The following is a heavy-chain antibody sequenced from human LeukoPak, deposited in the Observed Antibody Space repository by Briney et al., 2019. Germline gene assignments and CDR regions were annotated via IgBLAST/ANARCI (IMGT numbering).Heavy chain of an antibody. J-gene: IGHJ6*03. Sequence: PGGSLRLSCAASGFTFSSYWMSWVRQAPGKGLEWIREINHSGSTNYNPSLKSRVTISVDTSKNQFSLKLSSVTAADTAVYYCARTGPGIAAGTYYYMDVWGKGTTVTVSS. CDR1: GFTFSSYW. V-gene: IGHV4-34*01. D-gene: IGHD6-13*01. CDR2: INHSGST. CDR3: ARTGPGIAAGTYYYMDV.